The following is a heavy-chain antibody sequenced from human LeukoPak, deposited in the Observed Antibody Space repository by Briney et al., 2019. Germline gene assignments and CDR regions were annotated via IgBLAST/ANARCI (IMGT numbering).Heavy chain of an antibody. Sequence: ASVKVSCKASGYTFPSYYMHWVRQAPGQGLEWMGIINPSGGSTSYAQKFQSRVTMTRDMSTSTVYMELSSLRAEDMAVYYCARDPTKSMAVADHYFDYWGQGTLVTVSS. D-gene: IGHD6-19*01. CDR1: GYTFPSYY. CDR2: INPSGGST. V-gene: IGHV1-46*01. CDR3: ARDPTKSMAVADHYFDY. J-gene: IGHJ4*02.